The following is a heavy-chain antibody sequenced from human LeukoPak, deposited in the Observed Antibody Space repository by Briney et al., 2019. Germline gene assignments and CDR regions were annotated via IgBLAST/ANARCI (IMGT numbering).Heavy chain of an antibody. J-gene: IGHJ4*01. CDR3: ARASGRFSEWNFGGLFDS. Sequence: SETLSLTCTVSGYSISSGDYWGWVRQAPGRGLEWLASIYHTGNAYYRPSLRSRVTISVDSSKNQFSLKMTSVTAADTAVFFCARASGRFSEWNFGGLFDSWGQGILVTVSS. V-gene: IGHV4-38-2*02. CDR1: GYSISSGDY. CDR2: IYHTGNA. D-gene: IGHD1-7*01.